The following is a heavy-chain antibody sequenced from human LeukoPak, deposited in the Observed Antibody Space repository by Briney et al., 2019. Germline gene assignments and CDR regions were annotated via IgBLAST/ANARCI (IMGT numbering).Heavy chain of an antibody. Sequence: GGSLRLSCAASGFTFSSYWMSWVRQAPGKGLEWVANIKQDGSEKYYVDSVKGRFTISRDNAKSSLYLQMNSLRAEDTAVYYCARDRGYSGYHDLYYYYGMDVWGQGTTVTVSS. CDR1: GFTFSSYW. CDR3: ARDRGYSGYHDLYYYYGMDV. CDR2: IKQDGSEK. V-gene: IGHV3-7*01. J-gene: IGHJ6*02. D-gene: IGHD5-12*01.